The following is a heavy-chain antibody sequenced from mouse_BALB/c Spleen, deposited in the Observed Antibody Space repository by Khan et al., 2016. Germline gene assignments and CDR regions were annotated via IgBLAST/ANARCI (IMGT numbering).Heavy chain of an antibody. D-gene: IGHD2-3*01. V-gene: IGHV7-3*02. CDR2: IRNKANGYTT. CDR1: GFTFTDYY. CDR3: ARDGYYVDAMDY. Sequence: EVELVESGGGLVQPGGSLRLSCATAGFTFTDYYMSWVRQPPGKALEWLGFIRNKANGYTTEYSASVQGRFTISRDNSQSIVYLQMNTLRAEDSATYYCARDGYYVDAMDYWGQGTSVTVSS. J-gene: IGHJ4*01.